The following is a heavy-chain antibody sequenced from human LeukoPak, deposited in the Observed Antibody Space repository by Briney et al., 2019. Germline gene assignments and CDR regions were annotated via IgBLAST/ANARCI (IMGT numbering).Heavy chain of an antibody. Sequence: SETLSLTCTVSGGSVSSHYWYWIRQPPGKGLEWIGYIYYSGSTNYNPSLKSRVTISVDTSKNQFSLKLSSVTAADTAVYYCARDRGAVAGKGVDWFDPWGQGTLVTVSS. CDR1: GGSVSSHY. CDR2: IYYSGST. V-gene: IGHV4-59*02. CDR3: ARDRGAVAGKGVDWFDP. D-gene: IGHD6-19*01. J-gene: IGHJ5*02.